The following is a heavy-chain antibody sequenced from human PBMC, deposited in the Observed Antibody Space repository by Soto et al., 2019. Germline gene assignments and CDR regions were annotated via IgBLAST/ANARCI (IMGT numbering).Heavy chain of an antibody. CDR1: GYSFTSYW. CDR3: ASRTLRDDSVDY. Sequence: PGESLKISCKGSGYSFTSYWISWVRQMPWKGLEWMGRIDPSDSYTNYSPSFQGHVTISADKSISTAYLQWSSLKASDTAMYYCASRTLRDDSVDYWGQGTLVTVSS. CDR2: IDPSDSYT. V-gene: IGHV5-10-1*01. D-gene: IGHD3-10*01. J-gene: IGHJ4*02.